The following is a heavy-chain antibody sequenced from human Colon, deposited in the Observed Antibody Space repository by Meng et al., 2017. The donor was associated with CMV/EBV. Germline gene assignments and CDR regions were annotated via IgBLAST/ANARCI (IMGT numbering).Heavy chain of an antibody. V-gene: IGHV4-59*11. CDR3: ARGLGHASNNSHDS. Sequence: ETLSLTCTVSGDSLRDHYWSWIRQPPGKGLEWMGYIYYSGSATYSPSLKSRITISVDTSKKQFSLNLRSVTPADTAMYFCARGLGHASNNSHDSWGQGTLVTVSS. CDR1: GDSLRDHY. J-gene: IGHJ4*02. CDR2: IYYSGSA. D-gene: IGHD1-1*01.